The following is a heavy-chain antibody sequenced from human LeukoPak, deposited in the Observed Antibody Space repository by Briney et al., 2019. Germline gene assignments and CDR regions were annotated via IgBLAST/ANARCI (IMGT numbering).Heavy chain of an antibody. D-gene: IGHD6-13*01. CDR2: TYYRSKWNN. CDR1: GVSVSSKSAA. J-gene: IGHJ4*02. V-gene: IGHV6-1*01. CDR3: ARAGYSSSWYSYFDY. Sequence: SQTLSLTCAISGVSVSSKSAAWNWIRQSPSRGLEWLGRTYYRSKWNNDYAVSVKSRITIKPDTSKNQFSLQLNSVIPEDTAVYYSARAGYSSSWYSYFDYWGQGTLVTVSS.